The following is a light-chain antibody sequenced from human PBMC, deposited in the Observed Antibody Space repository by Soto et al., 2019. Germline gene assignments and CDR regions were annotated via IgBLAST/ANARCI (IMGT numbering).Light chain of an antibody. CDR2: KAS. CDR1: QSFSGW. CDR3: QQYDTYPYT. Sequence: DIQMTQSPSTLSASVGDRVTITCRASQSFSGWLAWYQQKPGKAPNLLIYKASSLQRGVPSRFSGSGSGTEFTLTISSLQPDDFATYYCQQYDTYPYTFGQGTKLEIK. J-gene: IGKJ2*01. V-gene: IGKV1-5*03.